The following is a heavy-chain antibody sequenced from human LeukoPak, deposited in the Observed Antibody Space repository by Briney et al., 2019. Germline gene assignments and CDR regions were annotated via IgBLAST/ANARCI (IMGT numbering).Heavy chain of an antibody. Sequence: PSETLSLTCTVSGYSISSGYYWGWIRQPPGKGLEWIGSIYYSGSTYYNPSLKSRVTISVDTSKNQFSLKLSSVTAADTAVYYCGGDLGGGGVYWGQGTLVTVSS. CDR2: IYYSGST. CDR1: GYSISSGYY. J-gene: IGHJ4*02. D-gene: IGHD3-16*01. CDR3: GGDLGGGGVY. V-gene: IGHV4-38-2*02.